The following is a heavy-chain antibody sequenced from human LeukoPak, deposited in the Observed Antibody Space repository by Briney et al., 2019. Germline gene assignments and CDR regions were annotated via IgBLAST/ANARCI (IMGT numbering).Heavy chain of an antibody. CDR2: INPNSGGT. D-gene: IGHD3-3*01. CDR1: GYTFTGYD. CDR3: ARESPTYGFWSGYPDY. Sequence: ASVKLSCKASGYTFTGYDMHCVRQAPGQGIEWMGWINPNSGGTKYAQKFQGRVTMTRDTSISTAYMELSRVRSDDTAVYYCARESPTYGFWSGYPDYWGQGTLATVSS. V-gene: IGHV1-2*02. J-gene: IGHJ4*02.